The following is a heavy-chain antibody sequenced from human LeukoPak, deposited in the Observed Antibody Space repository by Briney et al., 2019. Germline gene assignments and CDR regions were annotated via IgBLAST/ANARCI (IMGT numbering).Heavy chain of an antibody. J-gene: IGHJ4*02. D-gene: IGHD2-21*01. CDR3: VTDYLVINC. CDR1: GLTFSNTW. V-gene: IGHV3-15*01. Sequence: GGSLRLSCVVSGLTFSNTWMAWVRQAPGKGLEWLGRIKSKTGGGTIDYAAPVKGRFTISRDDSKNTLYLQMNSLNTEDTAVYYCVTDYLVINCWGQGTLVTVSS. CDR2: IKSKTGGGTI.